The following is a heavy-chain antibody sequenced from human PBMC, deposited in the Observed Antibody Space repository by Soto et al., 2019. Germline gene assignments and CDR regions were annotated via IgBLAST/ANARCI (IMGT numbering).Heavy chain of an antibody. D-gene: IGHD2-2*01. V-gene: IGHV3-66*01. Sequence: EVQLVESGGGLVQPGGSLRLSCAASGFTVSSNYMSWVRQAPGKGLEWVSVIYSGGSTYYADSVKGRFTISRDNSKNTLYLKMNSLRAEDTAVYYCARDREYQLLLFPYYYYYMDVWGKGTTVTVSS. CDR3: ARDREYQLLLFPYYYYYMDV. CDR1: GFTVSSNY. J-gene: IGHJ6*03. CDR2: IYSGGST.